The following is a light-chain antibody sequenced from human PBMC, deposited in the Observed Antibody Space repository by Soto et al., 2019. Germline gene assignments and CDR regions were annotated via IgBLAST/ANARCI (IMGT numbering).Light chain of an antibody. J-gene: IGKJ2*01. CDR1: QSISSY. CDR3: QQSYSSSPYT. V-gene: IGKV1-39*01. CDR2: AAS. Sequence: DDQLTQFPSSLSSSLGCIVTITCRSIQSISSYLNWYQQKPGKAPKLLIYAASSLQSGVPSRFSGSGSGKDFTLTIRSLQPEDFANYHCQQSYSSSPYTLGQGTKVDIK.